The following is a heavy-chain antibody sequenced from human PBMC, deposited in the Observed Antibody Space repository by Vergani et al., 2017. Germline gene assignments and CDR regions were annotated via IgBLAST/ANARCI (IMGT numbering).Heavy chain of an antibody. Sequence: EVQLVESGGGLVQPGGSLRLSCTASGFTFGDYAMSWFRQAPGKGLEWVGFIRSKAYGGTTEYAASVKGRFTISRDDSKSIAYLQMNSLKTEDTAVYYCARDLGYGSGTNWFDPWGQGTLVTVSS. D-gene: IGHD3-10*01. CDR2: IRSKAYGGTT. J-gene: IGHJ5*02. CDR3: ARDLGYGSGTNWFDP. V-gene: IGHV3-49*03. CDR1: GFTFGDYA.